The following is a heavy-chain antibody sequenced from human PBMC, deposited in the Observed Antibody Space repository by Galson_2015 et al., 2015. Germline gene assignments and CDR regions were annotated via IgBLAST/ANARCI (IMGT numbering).Heavy chain of an antibody. CDR1: GFTFSSYA. Sequence: SLRLSCAASGFTFSSYAMHWVRQAPGKGLEWVAVISYDRINKFYADSVKGRFTISRDNSKNTLYLQMNSLRPEDTAVYYCARVGGDIAARTWGYFDCWGQGTLVTVSS. D-gene: IGHD6-6*01. J-gene: IGHJ4*02. CDR3: ARVGGDIAARTWGYFDC. CDR2: ISYDRINK. V-gene: IGHV3-30-3*01.